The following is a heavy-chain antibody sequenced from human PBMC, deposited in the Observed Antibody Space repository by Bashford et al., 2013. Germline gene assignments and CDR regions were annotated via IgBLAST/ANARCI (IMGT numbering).Heavy chain of an antibody. J-gene: IGHJ5*01. D-gene: IGHD5-24*01. V-gene: IGHV4-34*01. CDR1: GGSFSGYY. CDR3: VRGRGYNYNNYFDS. CDR2: INHSGST. Sequence: SETLSLTCAVHGGSFSGYYLSWVRQTPGKGLEWIGEINHSGSTNYNPSLKSRVTMSVDTAKNQFSLKLTSVTAADTAVYYCVRGRGYNYNNYFDSWGQGTLVTVSS.